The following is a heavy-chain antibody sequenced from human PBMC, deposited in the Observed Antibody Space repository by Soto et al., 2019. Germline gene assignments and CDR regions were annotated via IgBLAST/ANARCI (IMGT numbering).Heavy chain of an antibody. CDR1: GFSFSNYA. J-gene: IGHJ4*02. D-gene: IGHD2-2*01. CDR3: ARGGPYQLLSDFDY. CDR2: ISNNGVST. Sequence: EVQLVESGGILVQPGGSLRLSCVASGFSFSNYAMHWVRRAPGKGLEYVSAISNNGVSTYYANSVKGRFIISRDNSKNTLYLQMGSLRAEDMAVYYCARGGPYQLLSDFDYWGQGTLVTVSS. V-gene: IGHV3-64*01.